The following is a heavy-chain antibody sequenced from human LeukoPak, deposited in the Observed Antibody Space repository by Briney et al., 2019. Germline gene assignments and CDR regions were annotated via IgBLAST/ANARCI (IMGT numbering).Heavy chain of an antibody. CDR2: ISSSSSYI. CDR3: ARDFNFFDSSGYFAQGLDY. Sequence: GGSLRLSCAASGFTFSSYSMNWVRQAPGKGLEWVPSISSSSSYIYYADSVKGRFTISRDNAKNSLYLQMNSLRAEDTAVYYCARDFNFFDSSGYFAQGLDYWGQGTLVTVSS. J-gene: IGHJ4*02. D-gene: IGHD3-22*01. V-gene: IGHV3-21*01. CDR1: GFTFSSYS.